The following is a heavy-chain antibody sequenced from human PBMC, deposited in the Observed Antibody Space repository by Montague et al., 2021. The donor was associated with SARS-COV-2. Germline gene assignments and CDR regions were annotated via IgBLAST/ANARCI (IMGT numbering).Heavy chain of an antibody. J-gene: IGHJ3*01. CDR1: GFTFSNYA. CDR3: ARGPVSDAFDV. CDR2: IYGGGTYI. Sequence: SLRLSCAVSGFTFSNYAMGWVRQAPGKGLEWVSFIYGGGTYIYYADSVKGRFTISRDDSENVLYLQMSSLRAEDTAVYYCARGPVSDAFDVWGQGTMVTVSS. V-gene: IGHV3-23*03. D-gene: IGHD1-14*01.